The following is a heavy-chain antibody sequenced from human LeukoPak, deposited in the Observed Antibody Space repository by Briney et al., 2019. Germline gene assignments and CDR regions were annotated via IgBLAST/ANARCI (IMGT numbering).Heavy chain of an antibody. CDR3: ASLGVPGYYYYYYMDV. CDR1: GYTFTGYY. D-gene: IGHD3-10*01. V-gene: IGHV1-2*02. Sequence: ASVKVSCKASGYTFTGYYMHWVRQAPGQGLEWMGWINPNSGGTNYAQKFQGRVTMTRDTSISTAYMELSRLRSDDTAVYYCASLGVPGYYYYYYMDVWGKGTTVTVSS. J-gene: IGHJ6*03. CDR2: INPNSGGT.